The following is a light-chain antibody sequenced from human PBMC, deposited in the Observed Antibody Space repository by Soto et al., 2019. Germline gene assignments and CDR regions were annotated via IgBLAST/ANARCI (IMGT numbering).Light chain of an antibody. CDR3: AAWDDSLNGPADAHVV. CDR2: SNN. V-gene: IGLV1-44*01. CDR1: SSNIGSNT. Sequence: QSVLTQPPSASGTPGQRVTISCSGSSSNIGSNTVNWYQQLPGTAPKLLIYSNNQRPSGVPDRFSGSKSGTSASLAISGLQSEDEADYYCAAWDDSLNGPADAHVVFGGGTKLTVL. J-gene: IGLJ2*01.